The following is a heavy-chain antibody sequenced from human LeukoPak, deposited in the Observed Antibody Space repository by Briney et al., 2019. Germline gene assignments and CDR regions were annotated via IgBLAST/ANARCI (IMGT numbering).Heavy chain of an antibody. CDR2: INWNGGST. Sequence: GGSLRLSCAASGFTFDDYGMSWVRQAPGKGLEWVSGINWNGGSTGYADSVKGRFTISRDNAKNSLYLQMNSLRAEDTALYYCARDGISCGGDCFYYYYYMDVWGKGTTVTVS. D-gene: IGHD2-21*02. V-gene: IGHV3-20*04. CDR1: GFTFDDYG. CDR3: ARDGISCGGDCFYYYYYMDV. J-gene: IGHJ6*03.